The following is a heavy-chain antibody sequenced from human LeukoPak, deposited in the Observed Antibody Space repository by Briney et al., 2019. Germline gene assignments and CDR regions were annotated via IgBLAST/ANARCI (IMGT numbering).Heavy chain of an antibody. CDR2: INHEGGGI. D-gene: IGHD1-1*01. J-gene: IGHJ6*02. Sequence: GGSLRLSCAASGFTFSESWMTWVRQVPGQGLEWVAHINHEGGGIQYVDSVKGRFTISRDNAKGSVYLQMNSLRAEDTAIYHCATYINWVTGDVWGQGTTVIVSS. CDR1: GFTFSESW. V-gene: IGHV3-7*01. CDR3: ATYINWVTGDV.